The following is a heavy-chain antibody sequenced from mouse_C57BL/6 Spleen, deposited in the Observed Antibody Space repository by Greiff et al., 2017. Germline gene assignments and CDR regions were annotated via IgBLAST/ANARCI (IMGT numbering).Heavy chain of an antibody. D-gene: IGHD1-1*01. V-gene: IGHV2-2*01. Sequence: VKLQESGPGLVQPSQSLSITCTVSGFSLTSYGVHWVRQSPGKGLEWLGVIWSGGSTDYNAAFISRLSISKDNSKSQVFCKMNSLQADDTAIYYCAREDYGSRGGYAMDYWGQGTSVTVSS. CDR1: GFSLTSYG. CDR3: AREDYGSRGGYAMDY. CDR2: IWSGGST. J-gene: IGHJ4*01.